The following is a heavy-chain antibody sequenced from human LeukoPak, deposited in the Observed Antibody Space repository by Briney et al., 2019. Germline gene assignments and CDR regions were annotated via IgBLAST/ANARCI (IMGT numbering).Heavy chain of an antibody. Sequence: ASVKVSCKASEYTFTGYYMHWVRQAPGQGLEWMGWINPNSGGTNYAQKFQGRVTMTRDTSISTAYMELSRLRSDDTAVYYCARGLTVTPIEYFQHWGQGTMVTVSS. D-gene: IGHD4-17*01. J-gene: IGHJ1*01. CDR2: INPNSGGT. CDR3: ARGLTVTPIEYFQH. V-gene: IGHV1-2*02. CDR1: EYTFTGYY.